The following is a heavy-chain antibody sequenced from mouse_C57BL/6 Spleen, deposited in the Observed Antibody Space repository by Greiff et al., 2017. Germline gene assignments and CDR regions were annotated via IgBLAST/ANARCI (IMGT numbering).Heavy chain of an antibody. Sequence: QLQQSGAELVRPGASVKLSCKASGYTFTDYYINWVKQRPGQGLEWIARIYPGSGNTYYNEKFKGKATLTAEKSSSTAYMQLSSLTSEDSAVYFCARGGGYYDWYFDVWGTGTTVTVSS. CDR2: IYPGSGNT. J-gene: IGHJ1*03. CDR1: GYTFTDYY. D-gene: IGHD2-3*01. V-gene: IGHV1-76*01. CDR3: ARGGGYYDWYFDV.